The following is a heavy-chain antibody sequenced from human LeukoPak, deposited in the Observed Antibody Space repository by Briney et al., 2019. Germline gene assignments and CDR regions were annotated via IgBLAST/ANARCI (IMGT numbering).Heavy chain of an antibody. CDR1: GYTFTGYY. D-gene: IGHD3-22*01. J-gene: IGHJ4*02. CDR3: AREGNDSSGYGPEVNDY. V-gene: IGHV1-2*02. Sequence: GASVKVSCKASGYTFTGYYMHWVRQAPGQGLEWMGWINPNSGGTNYAQKFQGRVTMTRDTSISTAYMELSRLRSDDTAVYYCAREGNDSSGYGPEVNDYWGQGTLVTVSS. CDR2: INPNSGGT.